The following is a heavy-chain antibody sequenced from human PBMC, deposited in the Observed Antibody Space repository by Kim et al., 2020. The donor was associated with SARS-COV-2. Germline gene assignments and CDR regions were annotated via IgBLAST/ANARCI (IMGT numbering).Heavy chain of an antibody. V-gene: IGHV3-48*02. D-gene: IGHD6-19*01. Sequence: GGSLRLSCAASGFTFSSYSMNWVRQAPGKGLEWVSYISSSSSTIYYADSVKGRFTISRDNAKNSLYLQMNSLRDEDTAVYYCARDLQETSSGWYRNWFDPWGQGTLVTVSS. CDR3: ARDLQETSSGWYRNWFDP. J-gene: IGHJ5*01. CDR2: ISSSSSTI. CDR1: GFTFSSYS.